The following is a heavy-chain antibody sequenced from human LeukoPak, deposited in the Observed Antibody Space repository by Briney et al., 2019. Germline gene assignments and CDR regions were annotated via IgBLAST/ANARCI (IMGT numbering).Heavy chain of an antibody. D-gene: IGHD4-17*01. CDR2: IYYSGST. J-gene: IGHJ5*02. V-gene: IGHV4-59*08. CDR1: GGSISSYY. Sequence: PSETLSLTCTVSGGSISSYYWSWIRQPPGKGLEWIGYIYYSGSTNYNPSLKSRVTISVDTSKNQFSLKLSSVTAADTAVYYCARRDYGDYGWFDPWGQGTLVTVSS. CDR3: ARRDYGDYGWFDP.